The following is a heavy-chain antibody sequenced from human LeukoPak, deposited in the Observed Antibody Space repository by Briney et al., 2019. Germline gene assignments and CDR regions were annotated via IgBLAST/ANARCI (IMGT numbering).Heavy chain of an antibody. D-gene: IGHD6-19*01. CDR2: MNPNSGNT. CDR1: GYTFTSYD. V-gene: IGHV1-8*01. Sequence: ASVKVSYKASGYTFTSYDINWVRQATGQGLEWMGWMNPNSGNTGYAQKFQGRVTMTRNTSISTAYMELSSLRSEDTAVYYCARGVLYSSLYYYGMDVWGQGTTVTVSS. J-gene: IGHJ6*02. CDR3: ARGVLYSSLYYYGMDV.